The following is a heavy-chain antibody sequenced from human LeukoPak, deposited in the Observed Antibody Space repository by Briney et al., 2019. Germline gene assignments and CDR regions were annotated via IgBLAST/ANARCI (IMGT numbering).Heavy chain of an antibody. Sequence: SETLSLTCAVYGGSFSGYYWSWIRQPPGKGLEWIGEINHSGSTNYNPSLKSRVTISVDTSKNQFSLKLSSVTAADTAVYYCARLRVYSSGNDYWGQGTLVTVSS. CDR1: GGSFSGYY. D-gene: IGHD6-19*01. J-gene: IGHJ4*02. V-gene: IGHV4-34*01. CDR2: INHSGST. CDR3: ARLRVYSSGNDY.